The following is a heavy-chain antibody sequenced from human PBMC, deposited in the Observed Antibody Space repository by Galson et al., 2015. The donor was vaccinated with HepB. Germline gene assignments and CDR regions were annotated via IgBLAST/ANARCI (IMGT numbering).Heavy chain of an antibody. J-gene: IGHJ4*02. Sequence: SLRLSCAASGFTFSNYVLAWVRQAPGKGLEYVSAISSDGSGIYYADSLKGRFTISRDNSRNTMFLQMSSLRVEDTAIYFCARGRLGGYYCSLDYWGQGTLATVSS. CDR2: ISSDGSGI. D-gene: IGHD5-12*01. CDR3: ARGRLGGYYCSLDY. CDR1: GFTFSNYV. V-gene: IGHV3-64D*06.